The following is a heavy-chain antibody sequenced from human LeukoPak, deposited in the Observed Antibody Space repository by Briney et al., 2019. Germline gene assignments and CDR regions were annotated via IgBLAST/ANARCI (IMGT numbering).Heavy chain of an antibody. CDR3: ARVGGLLWFGELSHNWFDP. D-gene: IGHD3-10*01. V-gene: IGHV1-18*01. Sequence: GWXSAYNGNTNYAQKLQGRVTMTTDTSTSTAYMELRSLRSDDTAVYYCARVGGLLWFGELSHNWFDPWGQGTLVTVSS. CDR2: XSAYNGNT. J-gene: IGHJ5*02.